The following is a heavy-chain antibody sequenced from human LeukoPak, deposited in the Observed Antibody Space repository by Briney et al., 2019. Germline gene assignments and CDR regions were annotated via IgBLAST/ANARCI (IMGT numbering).Heavy chain of an antibody. CDR2: IYNSGNT. J-gene: IGHJ4*02. CDR3: ARGTTAWYHFDY. D-gene: IGHD1-7*01. V-gene: IGHV4-59*01. Sequence: PSETLSLTCTVSGGSISSYYWSWIRQPPGKGLEWIGYIYNSGNTNYNPSLKSRVTISINTSKNQFSLRLSSVTAADTAVYYCARGTTAWYHFDYWGQGTLVTVSS. CDR1: GGSISSYY.